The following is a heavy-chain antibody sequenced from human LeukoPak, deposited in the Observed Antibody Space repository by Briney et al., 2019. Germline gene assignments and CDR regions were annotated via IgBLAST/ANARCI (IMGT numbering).Heavy chain of an antibody. J-gene: IGHJ4*02. V-gene: IGHV3-64*04. D-gene: IGHD1-26*01. CDR1: GFTFSNYT. CDR2: ISSNGGST. CDR3: ARDISDDY. Sequence: GGSLRLSCSASGFTFSNYTMHWVRQAPGKGLEYVSSISSNGGSTYSADSAKGRFTISRDNAKNSLYLQMNSLRAEDTAVYYCARDISDDYWGQGTLVTVSS.